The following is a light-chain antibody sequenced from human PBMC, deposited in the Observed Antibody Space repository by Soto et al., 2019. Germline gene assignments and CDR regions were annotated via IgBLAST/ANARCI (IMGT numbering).Light chain of an antibody. Sequence: DIQMTQSPSSLSASVGDRVTITCRASQSISTYLTWYQQKVGKAPKLLIYAASSLQRGVPSRFSGSGSGTDFTLTISSLQPEDFATYYCQQSYSTPRTCGQGTKLEIK. V-gene: IGKV1-39*01. CDR2: AAS. CDR3: QQSYSTPRT. J-gene: IGKJ2*02. CDR1: QSISTY.